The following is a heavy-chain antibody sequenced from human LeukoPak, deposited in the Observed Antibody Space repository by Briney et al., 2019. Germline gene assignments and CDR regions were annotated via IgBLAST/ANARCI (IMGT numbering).Heavy chain of an antibody. CDR1: GGSISSSNW. J-gene: IGHJ4*02. Sequence: SETLSLTCAVSGGSISSSNWWSWVRQPPGTGLEWIGEIYHSGSTNYNPSLKSRVTISVDKSKNQFSLKLSSVTAADTAVYYCAREQPERLGGFDYWGQGTLVTVSS. CDR3: AREQPERLGGFDY. CDR2: IYHSGST. V-gene: IGHV4-4*02. D-gene: IGHD1-1*01.